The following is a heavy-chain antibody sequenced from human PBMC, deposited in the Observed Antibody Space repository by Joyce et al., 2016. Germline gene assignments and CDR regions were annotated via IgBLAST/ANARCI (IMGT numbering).Heavy chain of an antibody. CDR1: GFTFTDYA. CDR3: ARTDSSGYYSLDY. Sequence: QVQLVESGGGVVQPGRSLRLSCAASGFTFTDYAMHWARQAPGKGLEWGAIISDDGSNNYFADTVKGRFTISRDNSKNTLYLQMNRLRAEDTAVYYCARTDSSGYYSLDYWGQGTLVTVSS. D-gene: IGHD3-22*01. J-gene: IGHJ4*02. V-gene: IGHV3-30-3*01. CDR2: ISDDGSNN.